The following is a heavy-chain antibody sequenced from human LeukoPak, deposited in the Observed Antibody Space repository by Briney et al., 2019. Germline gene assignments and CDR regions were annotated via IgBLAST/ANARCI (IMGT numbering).Heavy chain of an antibody. V-gene: IGHV3-49*04. D-gene: IGHD3-3*01. CDR3: TRGKYYDFWSGYYPDY. CDR2: IRSKAYGGTT. Sequence: GGSLRLSCAASGFLFSSYAMSWVRQAPGKGLEWVGFIRSKAYGGTTEYAASVKGRFTISRDDSKSIAYLQMNSLKTEDTAVYYCTRGKYYDFWSGYYPDYWGQGTLVTVSS. CDR1: GFLFSSYA. J-gene: IGHJ4*02.